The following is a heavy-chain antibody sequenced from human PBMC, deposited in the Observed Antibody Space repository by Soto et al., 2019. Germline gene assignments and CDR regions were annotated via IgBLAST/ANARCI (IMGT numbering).Heavy chain of an antibody. CDR1: GYTFSSYD. CDR3: AKVRGKGSGGDVDY. J-gene: IGHJ4*02. CDR2: VNPNNGDT. Sequence: QVQLVQSGAELKKPGASVKVSCKASGYTFSSYDMNWVRQATGQGPEWMGWVNPNNGDTGYAQKFQGRVTLTTDISTTTADMGLTRSGAADAAFYYCAKVRGKGSGGDVDYGGEGTLITVSS. D-gene: IGHD3-10*01. V-gene: IGHV1-8*01.